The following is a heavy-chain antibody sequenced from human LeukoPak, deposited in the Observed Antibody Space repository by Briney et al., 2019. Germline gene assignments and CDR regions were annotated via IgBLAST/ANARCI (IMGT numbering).Heavy chain of an antibody. D-gene: IGHD1-20*01. CDR2: ISSSSSDI. CDR3: ARDITGTPGAAFDI. CDR1: GFTFSSYS. J-gene: IGHJ3*02. Sequence: GGSLRLSCAASGFTFSSYSMNWVRQAPGKGLDWVSSISSSSSDIYYADSVKGRFTISRDNAKNSLYLQMNSLRAEDTAVYYCARDITGTPGAAFDIWGQGTMVTVSS. V-gene: IGHV3-21*01.